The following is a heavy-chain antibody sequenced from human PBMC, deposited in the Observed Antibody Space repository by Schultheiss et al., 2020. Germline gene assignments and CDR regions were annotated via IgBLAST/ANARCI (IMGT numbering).Heavy chain of an antibody. CDR3: ARDRCSGGSCYSDWYFDL. Sequence: ASVKVSCKASGYTFTGYYMHWVRQAPGQGLEWMGWINPNSGGTNYAQKFQGWVTMTRDTSISTAYMELSRLRSDDTAVYYCARDRCSGGSCYSDWYFDLWGRGPLVTVAS. CDR2: INPNSGGT. J-gene: IGHJ2*01. V-gene: IGHV1-2*04. CDR1: GYTFTGYY. D-gene: IGHD2-15*01.